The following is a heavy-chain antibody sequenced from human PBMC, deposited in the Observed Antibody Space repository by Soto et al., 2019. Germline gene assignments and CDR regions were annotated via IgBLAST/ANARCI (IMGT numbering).Heavy chain of an antibody. CDR1: GFTFSDYY. CDR3: ARGGRPYYDFWSGYFPN. Sequence: LRLSCAASGFTFSDYYMSWIRQAPGKGLEWVSYISSSGSTIYYADSVKGRFTISRDNAKNSLYLQMNSLRAEDTAVYYCARGGRPYYDFWSGYFPNWVQGTLVTVSS. CDR2: ISSSGSTI. J-gene: IGHJ4*02. D-gene: IGHD3-3*01. V-gene: IGHV3-11*01.